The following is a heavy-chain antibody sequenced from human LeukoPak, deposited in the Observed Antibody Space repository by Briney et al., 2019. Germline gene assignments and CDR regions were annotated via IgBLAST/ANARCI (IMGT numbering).Heavy chain of an antibody. V-gene: IGHV4-34*01. J-gene: IGHJ6*02. CDR3: ARRKIPYYDFWSGPPTYYYYGMDV. Sequence: GSLRLSCAASGFTFSSYAMHWIRQPPGKWLEWIGEINHSGSTNYNPSLKSRVTISVDTSKNQFSLKLSSVTAADTAVYYCARRKIPYYDFWSGPPTYYYYGMDVWGQGTTVTVSS. D-gene: IGHD3-3*01. CDR2: INHSGST. CDR1: GFTFSSYA.